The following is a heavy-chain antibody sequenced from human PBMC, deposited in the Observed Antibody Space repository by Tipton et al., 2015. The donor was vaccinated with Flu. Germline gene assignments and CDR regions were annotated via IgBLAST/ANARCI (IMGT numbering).Heavy chain of an antibody. CDR2: ISWDGGST. CDR1: GFTFDDYA. J-gene: IGHJ4*02. Sequence: LSLTCAASGFTFDDYAMHWVRQAPGKGLEWVSLISWDGGSTYYADSVKGRFTISRDNSKNSLYLQMNSLRAEDTALYHCAKDMITVGGSGSGIDYWGQGTLVTVSS. D-gene: IGHD3-10*01. CDR3: AKDMITVGGSGSGIDY. V-gene: IGHV3-43D*03.